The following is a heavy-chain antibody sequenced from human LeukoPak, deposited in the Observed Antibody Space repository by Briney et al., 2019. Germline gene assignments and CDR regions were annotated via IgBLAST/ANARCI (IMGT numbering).Heavy chain of an antibody. CDR2: IYYSGST. V-gene: IGHV4-61*01. Sequence: PSETLSLTCTASGYSISSGYYWGWIRQPPGKGLEWIGYIYYSGSTNYNPSLKSRVTISVDTSKNQFSLKLSSVTAADTAVYYCARVPLDIVVVPAAIIGHYYYMDVWGTGTTVTVSS. J-gene: IGHJ6*03. D-gene: IGHD2-2*02. CDR3: ARVPLDIVVVPAAIIGHYYYMDV. CDR1: GYSISSGYY.